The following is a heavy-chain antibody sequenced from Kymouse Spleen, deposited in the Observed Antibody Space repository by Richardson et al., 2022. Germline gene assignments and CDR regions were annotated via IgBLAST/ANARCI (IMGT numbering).Heavy chain of an antibody. V-gene: IGHV4-39*01. CDR1: GGSISSSSYY. J-gene: IGHJ4*02. CDR3: ARHITGTFLFDY. Sequence: QLQLQESGPGLVKPSETLSLTCTVSGGSISSSSYYWGWIRQPPGKGLEWIGSIYYSGSTYYNPSLKSRVTISVDTSKNQFSLKLSSVTAADTAVYYCARHITGTFLFDYWGQGTLVTVSS. CDR2: IYYSGST. D-gene: IGHD1-7*01.